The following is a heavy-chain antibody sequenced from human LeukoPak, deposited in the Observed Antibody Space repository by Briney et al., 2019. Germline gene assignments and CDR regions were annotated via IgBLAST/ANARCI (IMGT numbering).Heavy chain of an antibody. V-gene: IGHV3-9*01. Sequence: PGGSLRLSCAASGFTFDDYAMHWVRQAPGKGLEWVSGISWNSGSIGYADSVKGRFTISRDNAKNSLYLQMNSLRAEDTAVYYCLKDADYWGHGTRVTVSS. J-gene: IGHJ4*01. CDR1: GFTFDDYA. CDR3: LKDADY. CDR2: ISWNSGSI.